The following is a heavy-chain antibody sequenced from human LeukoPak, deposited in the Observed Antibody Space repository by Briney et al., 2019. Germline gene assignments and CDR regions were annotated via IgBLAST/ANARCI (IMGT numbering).Heavy chain of an antibody. D-gene: IGHD6-13*01. Sequence: ASVKVSCKASGYTFTSYGISWVRQAPGQGLEWMGWISAYNGNTSYAQKLQGRVTMTTDTSTSTAYMELRSLRSDDTAVYYCARDDGYSSSWYYGHYYYGMDVWGQGTTVTVSS. CDR1: GYTFTSYG. V-gene: IGHV1-18*01. J-gene: IGHJ6*02. CDR3: ARDDGYSSSWYYGHYYYGMDV. CDR2: ISAYNGNT.